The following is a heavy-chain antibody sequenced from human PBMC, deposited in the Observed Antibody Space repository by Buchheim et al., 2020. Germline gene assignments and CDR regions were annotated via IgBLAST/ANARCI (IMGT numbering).Heavy chain of an antibody. J-gene: IGHJ4*02. D-gene: IGHD6-13*01. CDR2: INPSGAGT. Sequence: QVQLVQSGAEVKKPGASVKVSCKASGYTFTSYYVHWVRQAPGQGLEWMGIINPSGAGTSYSQKFQGRVTMTRDTSTSTVYMELSSLRSEDTAVYYCARDRVAAAGTSPGYWGQGTL. CDR3: ARDRVAAAGTSPGY. V-gene: IGHV1-46*01. CDR1: GYTFTSYY.